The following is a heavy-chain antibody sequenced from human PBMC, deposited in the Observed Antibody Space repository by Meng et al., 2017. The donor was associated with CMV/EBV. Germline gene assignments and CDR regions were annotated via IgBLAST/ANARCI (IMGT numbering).Heavy chain of an antibody. D-gene: IGHD5-12*01. V-gene: IGHV4-31*02. J-gene: IGHJ4*02. Sequence: GGSLSRGGYYWSWIRQHPGKGLEWIGYIYYSGSTYYNPSLKSRVTISVDTSKNQFSLKLSSVTAADTAVYYCARAEISGYDRGGFDYWGQGTLVTVSS. CDR3: ARAEISGYDRGGFDY. CDR2: IYYSGST. CDR1: GGSLSRGGYY.